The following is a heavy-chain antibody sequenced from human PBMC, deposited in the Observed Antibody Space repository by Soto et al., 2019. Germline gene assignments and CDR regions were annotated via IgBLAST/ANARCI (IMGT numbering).Heavy chain of an antibody. J-gene: IGHJ5*02. CDR1: GYTFTDYA. CDR3: ARLGAAGSFIFWFDP. V-gene: IGHV1-3*04. CDR2: INTGNGDT. Sequence: ASVKVSCKASGYTFTDYAMHWVRQAPGQRLEWMGWINTGNGDTKYSQKFQGRVTITRDTSASTAYMELSSLRSEDTAVYYCARLGAAGSFIFWFDPWGQGTLVTVS. D-gene: IGHD6-13*01.